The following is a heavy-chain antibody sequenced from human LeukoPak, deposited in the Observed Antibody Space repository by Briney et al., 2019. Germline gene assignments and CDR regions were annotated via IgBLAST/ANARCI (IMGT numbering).Heavy chain of an antibody. J-gene: IGHJ4*02. CDR3: TTGYRSGSYHY. CDR2: IKSKTDDGTT. CDR1: GFTFSNAW. Sequence: GGSLRLSCAASGFTFSNAWMNWVRQAPGKGLEWVGRIKSKTDDGTTDYAAPVKGRFTISRDDSKNTLYLQMNSLKTEDTAVYYCTTGYRSGSYHYWGQGTLVTVSS. D-gene: IGHD1-26*01. V-gene: IGHV3-15*01.